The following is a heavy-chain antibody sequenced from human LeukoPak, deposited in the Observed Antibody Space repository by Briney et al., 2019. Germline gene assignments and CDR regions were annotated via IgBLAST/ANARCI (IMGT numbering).Heavy chain of an antibody. CDR3: ARKNITMIKGTLFDY. D-gene: IGHD3-22*01. CDR2: INHSGST. Sequence: SETLSLTCAVYGGAFSGYYWSWIRQPPGKGLEWIGEINHSGSTDYNPSLKSRVTMSVDTSKNQFSLRLSSVTAADTAVYYCARKNITMIKGTLFDYWGQGNPGHRLL. J-gene: IGHJ4*02. CDR1: GGAFSGYY. V-gene: IGHV4-34*01.